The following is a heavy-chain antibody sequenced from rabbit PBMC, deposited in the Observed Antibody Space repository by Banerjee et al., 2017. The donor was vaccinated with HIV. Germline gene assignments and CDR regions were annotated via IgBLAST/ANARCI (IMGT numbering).Heavy chain of an antibody. V-gene: IGHV1S40*01. D-gene: IGHD2-1*01. J-gene: IGHJ4*01. CDR1: GFSFSSNA. Sequence: QSLEESGGDLVKPGASLTLTCTVSGFSFSSNAMCWVRQAPGKGLEWIGCIYTGSGDTYYASWAKGRFTISKTSSTTVTLQMTSLTAADTATYFCARNYDLWGQGTLVTVS. CDR3: ARNYDL. CDR2: IYTGSGDT.